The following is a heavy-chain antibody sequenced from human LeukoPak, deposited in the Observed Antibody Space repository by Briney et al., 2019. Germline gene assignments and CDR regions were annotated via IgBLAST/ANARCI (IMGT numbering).Heavy chain of an antibody. J-gene: IGHJ4*02. CDR3: ARDLIMITFGGGLDY. Sequence: ASVKVSCKASGYTFTSYYMHWVRQAPGQGLEWMGIINPSGGSTSYAQKFKGRVIMTRDTSTRTVYMEVSSLRSEDTAVYYCARDLIMITFGGGLDYWGQGTLVTVAS. V-gene: IGHV1-46*03. CDR2: INPSGGST. D-gene: IGHD3-16*01. CDR1: GYTFTSYY.